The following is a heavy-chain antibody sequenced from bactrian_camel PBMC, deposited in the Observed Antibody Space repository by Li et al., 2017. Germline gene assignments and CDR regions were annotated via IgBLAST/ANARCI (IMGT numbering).Heavy chain of an antibody. CDR1: EAIHGDFC. V-gene: IGHV3S63*01. CDR2: IDTSGHRT. Sequence: HVQLVESGGGSVQAGGSLRLSCTASEAIHGDFCMGWFRQGLGNKREGVAMIDTSGHRTYYADSVNGRFTVSQDNAKNTVHLQMNSLKPEDTAMYYCSLDPLNRYDDNGYCRARYRGQGTQVTVS. CDR3: SLDPLNRYDDNGYCRARY. D-gene: IGHD3*01. J-gene: IGHJ4*01.